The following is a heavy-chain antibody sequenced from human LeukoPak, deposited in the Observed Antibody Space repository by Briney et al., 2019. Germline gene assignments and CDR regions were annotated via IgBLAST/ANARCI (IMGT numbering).Heavy chain of an antibody. CDR2: INDDETST. D-gene: IGHD4-17*01. Sequence: GGSLRLSCAASGFSFSSSWMHWVRQVPGKGLEWVSRINDDETSTTYAESVKGRFTISRDNAKNTLFLQMNSLRAEDTAVYYCAKGGYYGDYEVGYYYYMDVWGKGTTVTISS. J-gene: IGHJ6*03. V-gene: IGHV3-74*01. CDR3: AKGGYYGDYEVGYYYYMDV. CDR1: GFSFSSSW.